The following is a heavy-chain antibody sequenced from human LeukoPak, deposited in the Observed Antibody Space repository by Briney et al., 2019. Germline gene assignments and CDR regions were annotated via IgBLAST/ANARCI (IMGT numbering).Heavy chain of an antibody. CDR1: GGTFSRYA. D-gene: IGHD2-2*01. V-gene: IGHV1-69*06. J-gene: IGHJ5*02. Sequence: SVKVSCKASGGTFSRYAISWVRQAPGQGLEWMGGIIPIFGTANYAQKFQGRVTITADKSTSTAYMELSSLRSEDTAVYYCARVYCSSTSCYETRFDPWGQGTLVTVSS. CDR3: ARVYCSSTSCYETRFDP. CDR2: IIPIFGTA.